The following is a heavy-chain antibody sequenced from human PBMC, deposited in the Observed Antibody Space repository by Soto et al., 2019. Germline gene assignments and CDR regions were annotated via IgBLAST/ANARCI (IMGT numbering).Heavy chain of an antibody. CDR1: GFTFSSYG. CDR2: ISYDGSNK. D-gene: IGHD6-6*01. Sequence: VQLVESGGGVVQPGRSLRLSCAASGFTFSSYGMHWVRQAPGKGLEWVAVISYDGSNKYYADSVKGRFTISRDNSKNTLYLQMNSLRAEDTAVYYCAKSPVAALADYYMDVWGKGTTVTVSS. V-gene: IGHV3-30*18. CDR3: AKSPVAALADYYMDV. J-gene: IGHJ6*03.